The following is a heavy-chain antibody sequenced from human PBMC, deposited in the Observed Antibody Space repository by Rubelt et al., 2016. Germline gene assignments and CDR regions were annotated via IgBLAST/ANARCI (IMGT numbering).Heavy chain of an antibody. Sequence: QVQLQQWGAGLLKPSETLSLTCAVYGGSFSGYYWSWIRQPPGKGLEWIGEINHSGSTNYNPSLKSRVTRSVDTSKNQFSLKLSSVTAADTAVYYCARGRYYDGFDPWGQGTLVTVSS. V-gene: IGHV4-34*01. D-gene: IGHD3-22*01. J-gene: IGHJ5*02. CDR1: GGSFSGYY. CDR3: ARGRYYDGFDP. CDR2: INHSGST.